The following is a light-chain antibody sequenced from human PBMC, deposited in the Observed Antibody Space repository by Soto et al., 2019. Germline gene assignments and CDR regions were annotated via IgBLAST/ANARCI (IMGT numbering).Light chain of an antibody. J-gene: IGKJ4*01. V-gene: IGKV3-20*01. Sequence: EIVLTQSPGTLSLSPGERATLSCRASQSVSSSYLAWYQQKPGQPPRLLIYGASSRATGIPDRFSGSGSGTDFTLTISRLEPEDFAVYYCQQYGSSPRLTFGGGTKVDIK. CDR2: GAS. CDR1: QSVSSSY. CDR3: QQYGSSPRLT.